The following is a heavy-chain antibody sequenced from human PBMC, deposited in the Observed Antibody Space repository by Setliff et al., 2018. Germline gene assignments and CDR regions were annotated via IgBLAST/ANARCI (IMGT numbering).Heavy chain of an antibody. J-gene: IGHJ6*03. D-gene: IGHD2-2*01. CDR2: INHSGNT. CDR3: ARKSRNIVVVPAAVIYYYYYYMDV. Sequence: SETLSLTCAVYGGSFSGXYWSWIRQPPGKGLEWIGEINHSGNTNYNTSLKSRVTISVDTSTTQFSLKLSSVTAADTAVYYCARKSRNIVVVPAAVIYYYYYYMDVWGKGTTVTSP. CDR1: GGSFSGXY. V-gene: IGHV4-34*01.